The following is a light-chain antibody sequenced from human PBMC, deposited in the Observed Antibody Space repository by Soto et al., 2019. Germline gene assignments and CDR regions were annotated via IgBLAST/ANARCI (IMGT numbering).Light chain of an antibody. CDR3: QHYNSYSEA. CDR2: KAS. J-gene: IGKJ1*01. Sequence: DIQMTQSPTTPSASVGDRATITCRASQSISSWLAWYQQKQGKAPKVMIYKASTLKSGVPSRFSGSVSGTEGTITISSLKPDDGSTYYCQHYNSYSEAFGQGTKVDIK. V-gene: IGKV1-5*03. CDR1: QSISSW.